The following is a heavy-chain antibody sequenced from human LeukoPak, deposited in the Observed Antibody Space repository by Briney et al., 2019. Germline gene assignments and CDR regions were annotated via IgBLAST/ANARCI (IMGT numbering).Heavy chain of an antibody. D-gene: IGHD3-16*01. CDR2: INQDGSGT. Sequence: GGSLRLSCAASGFASSTYWMTSVRQGPGRGLERVANINQDGSGTYYVDSVTGRFTISRDNAKSSLYLQVNSLRAEDSAVYYCAKGDPVSGVYWGRGTLVTVSS. V-gene: IGHV3-7*01. J-gene: IGHJ4*02. CDR1: GFASSTYW. CDR3: AKGDPVSGVY.